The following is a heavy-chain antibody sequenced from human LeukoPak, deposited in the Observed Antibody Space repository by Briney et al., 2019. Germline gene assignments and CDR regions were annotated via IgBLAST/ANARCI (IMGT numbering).Heavy chain of an antibody. V-gene: IGHV4-34*01. CDR3: ARWELLDNRFDP. J-gene: IGHJ5*02. CDR1: GGSFSGYY. D-gene: IGHD1-26*01. CDR2: INHSGST. Sequence: PSETLSLTCAVYGGSFSGYYWSWIRQPPRKGLEWIGEINHSGSTNYNPSLKSRVTISVDTSKNQFSLKLSSVTAADTAVYYCARWELLDNRFDPWGQGTLVTVSS.